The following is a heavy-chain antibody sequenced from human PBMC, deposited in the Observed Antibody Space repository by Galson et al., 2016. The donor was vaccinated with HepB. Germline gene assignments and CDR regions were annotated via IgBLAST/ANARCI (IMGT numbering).Heavy chain of an antibody. D-gene: IGHD3-16*01. CDR2: INTDNGHT. V-gene: IGHV1-3*04. CDR1: GYTFNKYA. J-gene: IGHJ4*02. CDR3: SRNLIGGADFDY. Sequence: SVKVSCKASGYTFNKYAIHWVRQAPGQRLEWMGWINTDNGHTQYSQKFQDRVTITWDTFASTAYMELSSLGSEDAAVYYCSRNLIGGADFDYWGQGTLVPVSS.